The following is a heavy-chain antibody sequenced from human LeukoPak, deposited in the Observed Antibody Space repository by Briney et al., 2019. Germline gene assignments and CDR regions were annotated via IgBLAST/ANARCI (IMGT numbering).Heavy chain of an antibody. V-gene: IGHV4-39*07. CDR3: VSHPYDY. J-gene: IGHJ4*02. CDR2: SYYSEST. CDR1: GGSTSSSSYY. Sequence: SETLSLTCTVSGGSTSSSSYYWGWIRQPPGKGLEWIGSSYYSESTYYNPSLKSRVTISVDTSKNQFSLKLSSVTAADTAVYYCVSHPYDYWGQGTLVTVSS.